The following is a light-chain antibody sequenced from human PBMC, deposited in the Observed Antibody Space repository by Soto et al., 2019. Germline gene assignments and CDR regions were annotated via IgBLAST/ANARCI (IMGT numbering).Light chain of an antibody. J-gene: IGKJ1*01. CDR2: GAS. CDR3: QQYGISRT. V-gene: IGKV3-20*01. CDR1: QSVSSSY. Sequence: EIVLTQSPGTLSLSPGERATLSCRASQSVSSSYLAWYQQKPGQSPRLLIYGASSRAAGIPDRFSGSASATHFNLTISRLEPEYFAVYYCQQYGISRTFGQGTKVEIK.